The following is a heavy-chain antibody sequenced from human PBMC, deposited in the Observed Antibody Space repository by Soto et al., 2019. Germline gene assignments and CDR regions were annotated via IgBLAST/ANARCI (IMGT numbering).Heavy chain of an antibody. V-gene: IGHV1-2*02. D-gene: IGHD3-3*01. CDR3: ARGGSITIPLDV. CDR2: INPNSGGT. J-gene: IGHJ6*02. Sequence: ASVKVSCKASGYTFTGYYMHWVRQAPGQGLEWMGWINPNSGGTNYAQKFQGRVTMTRNTPISTAYMELSSLRSEDTAVYYCARGGSITIPLDVWGQGTTVTVSS. CDR1: GYTFTGYY.